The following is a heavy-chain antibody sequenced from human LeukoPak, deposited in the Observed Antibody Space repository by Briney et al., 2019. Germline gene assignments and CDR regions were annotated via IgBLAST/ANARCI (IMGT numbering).Heavy chain of an antibody. CDR2: LSGSGGST. V-gene: IGHV3-23*01. D-gene: IGHD5-12*01. CDR3: AKDLRSGYDSPVDY. Sequence: PGESLRLSCAASGFTFSSYAMNWVRQAPGKGLEWVSGLSGSGGSTYYADSVKGRFTISRDNSKNTLYLQMNSLRVEDTAVYYCAKDLRSGYDSPVDYWGQGTLVTVSS. J-gene: IGHJ4*02. CDR1: GFTFSSYA.